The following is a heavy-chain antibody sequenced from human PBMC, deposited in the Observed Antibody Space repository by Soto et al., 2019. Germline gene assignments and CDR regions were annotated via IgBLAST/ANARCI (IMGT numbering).Heavy chain of an antibody. D-gene: IGHD3-9*01. Sequence: ASVKVSCKASGYIFTGYHIHWVRQAPGRGLEWMGWINPNSGDTEYAQNFQGRVAMTRDTSFNLVYMEMSGLMSDDTAVYYCARDARGTRGFDEMDIWGQGTTVTVSS. CDR2: INPNSGDT. V-gene: IGHV1-2*02. CDR1: GYIFTGYH. CDR3: ARDARGTRGFDEMDI. J-gene: IGHJ6*02.